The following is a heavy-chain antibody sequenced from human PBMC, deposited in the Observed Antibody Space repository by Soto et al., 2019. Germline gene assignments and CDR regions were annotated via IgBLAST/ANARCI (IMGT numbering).Heavy chain of an antibody. CDR2: INPNSGGT. V-gene: IGHV1-2*04. Sequence: VKVSCKASGYTFTGYYMHWVRQAPGQGLEWMGWINPNSGGTNYAQKFQGWVTMTRDTSISTVYMELSRLRSDDTAVYYCARSKRDCSSTSCCPLDYYYYYMDVWGKGTTVTVSS. D-gene: IGHD2-2*01. CDR1: GYTFTGYY. CDR3: ARSKRDCSSTSCCPLDYYYYYMDV. J-gene: IGHJ6*03.